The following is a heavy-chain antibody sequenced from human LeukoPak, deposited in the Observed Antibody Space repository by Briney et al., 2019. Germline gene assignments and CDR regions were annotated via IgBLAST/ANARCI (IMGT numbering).Heavy chain of an antibody. D-gene: IGHD2-8*02. Sequence: GGSLRLSCAASGFTFSRYSMNWVRQPPGRGLEWVSSINSDSIYIYYADSMRGRFTISRNNAKNLLFLQMNSLTEDDTAVYYCTRDAGGGTKRDGWFDPWGQGTLVTVSS. CDR2: INSDSIYI. CDR1: GFTFSRYS. J-gene: IGHJ5*02. CDR3: TRDAGGGTKRDGWFDP. V-gene: IGHV3-21*01.